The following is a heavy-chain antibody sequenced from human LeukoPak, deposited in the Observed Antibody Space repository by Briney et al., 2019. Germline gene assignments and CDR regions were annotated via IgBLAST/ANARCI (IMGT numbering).Heavy chain of an antibody. CDR2: INPNSGGT. CDR1: GYTFTGYY. J-gene: IGHJ3*02. Sequence: ASVKVSCKASGYTFTGYYMHWVRQAPGQGLEWMGWINPNSGGTNYAQKFQGRGTMTRDTSISTAYMELSRLRSDGTAVYYGARMHPFRFVEWPRGRGAFDIWGQGTMVTVSS. V-gene: IGHV1-2*02. CDR3: ARMHPFRFVEWPRGRGAFDI. D-gene: IGHD3-3*01.